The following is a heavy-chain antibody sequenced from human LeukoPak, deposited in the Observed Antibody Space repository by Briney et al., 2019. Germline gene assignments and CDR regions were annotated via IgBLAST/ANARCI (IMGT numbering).Heavy chain of an antibody. J-gene: IGHJ4*02. D-gene: IGHD5-18*01. CDR1: GGSFSGYY. V-gene: IGHV4-34*01. CDR2: VNHSGST. CDR3: ARDRRGYSYGRTLDY. Sequence: SETLSLTCAVYGGSFSGYYWSWIRQPPGKGLEWIGEVNHSGSTNYNPSLKSRVTISVDTSKNQFSLKLSSVTAADTAVYYCARDRRGYSYGRTLDYWGQGTLVTVSS.